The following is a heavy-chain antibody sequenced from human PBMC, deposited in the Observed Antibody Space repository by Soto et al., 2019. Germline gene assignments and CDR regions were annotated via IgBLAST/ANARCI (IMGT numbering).Heavy chain of an antibody. CDR2: ISGSGGST. Sequence: GGSLRLSCAASGFTFSSYAMSWVRQAPGKGLEWVSAISGSGGSTYYADSVKGRFTISRDNSKNTLYLQMNSLRAEDTAVDYCAYNIGGRKSIAARRNFVFGMDVWGQGTTVTVSS. J-gene: IGHJ6*02. CDR3: AYNIGGRKSIAARRNFVFGMDV. D-gene: IGHD6-6*01. CDR1: GFTFSSYA. V-gene: IGHV3-23*01.